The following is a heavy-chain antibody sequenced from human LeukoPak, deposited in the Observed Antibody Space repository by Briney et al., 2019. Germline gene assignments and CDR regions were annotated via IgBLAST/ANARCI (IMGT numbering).Heavy chain of an antibody. Sequence: GGSLRLSCTASGFTFNDYDMTWLRQAPGKGLEWVSGINWNGGSTGYADSVKGRFTISRDNAKNSLSLQMNSLRAEDTALYYCALMTNAGDYWGQGILVTVSS. CDR1: GFTFNDYD. CDR3: ALMTNAGDY. CDR2: INWNGGST. J-gene: IGHJ4*02. V-gene: IGHV3-20*04. D-gene: IGHD4-11*01.